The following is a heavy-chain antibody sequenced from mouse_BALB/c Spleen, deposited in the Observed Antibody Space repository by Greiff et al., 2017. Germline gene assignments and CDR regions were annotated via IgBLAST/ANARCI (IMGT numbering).Heavy chain of an antibody. CDR3: ARALLRENYAMDY. CDR2: ISDGGSYT. V-gene: IGHV5-4*02. D-gene: IGHD1-1*01. J-gene: IGHJ4*01. CDR1: GFTFSDYY. Sequence: EVMLVESGGGLVKPGGSLKLSCAASGFTFSDYYMYWVRQTPEKRLEWVATISDGGSYTYYPDSVKGRFTISRDNAKNNLYLQMSSLKSEDTAMYYCARALLRENYAMDYWGQGTSVTVSS.